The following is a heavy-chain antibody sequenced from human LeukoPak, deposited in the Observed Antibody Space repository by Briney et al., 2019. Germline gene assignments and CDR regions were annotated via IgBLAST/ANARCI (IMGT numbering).Heavy chain of an antibody. J-gene: IGHJ6*03. CDR2: IWYDGSNK. CDR1: GFTFSSYG. Sequence: GRSLRLSCAASGFTFSSYGMHWVRQAPGKGLEWVAVIWYDGSNKYYADSVKGRFTISRDNSKNTLYLQMNSLRAEDTAVYYCAKADSSSWYRDYYYYMDVWGKGTTVTVSS. D-gene: IGHD6-13*01. V-gene: IGHV3-33*06. CDR3: AKADSSSWYRDYYYYMDV.